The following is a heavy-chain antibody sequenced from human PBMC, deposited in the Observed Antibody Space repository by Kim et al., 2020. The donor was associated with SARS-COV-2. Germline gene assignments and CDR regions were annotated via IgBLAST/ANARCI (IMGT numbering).Heavy chain of an antibody. CDR1: GFRFDDYA. D-gene: IGHD3-10*01. J-gene: IGHJ4*02. V-gene: IGHV3-9*01. Sequence: GGSLRLSCAASGFRFDDYAMHWVRQGPGKGLEWVAGISWKGATKAYADSVKGRFIISRDNAKNALFLEMDSLKTEDTAFYYCAGTLYYGSGTPGGPYDFWGQGTLVTVSS. CDR2: ISWKGATK. CDR3: AGTLYYGSGTPGGPYDF.